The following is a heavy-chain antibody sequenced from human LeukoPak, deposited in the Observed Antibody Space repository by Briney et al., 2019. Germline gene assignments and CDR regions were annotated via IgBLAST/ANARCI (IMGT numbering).Heavy chain of an antibody. CDR1: GGSISSGGYY. CDR2: IYYSGST. Sequence: SQTLSLTCTVSGGSISSGGYYWGWIRQPPGKGLEWIGYIYYSGSTNYNPSLKSRVTISVDTSKNQFSLKLSSVTAAGTAVYYCARHYLSDHEDYFDYWGQGTLVTVSS. J-gene: IGHJ4*02. V-gene: IGHV4-61*05. CDR3: ARHYLSDHEDYFDY. D-gene: IGHD1-14*01.